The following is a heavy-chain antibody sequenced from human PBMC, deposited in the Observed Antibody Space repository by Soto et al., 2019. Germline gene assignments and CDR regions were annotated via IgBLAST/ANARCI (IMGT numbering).Heavy chain of an antibody. CDR2: IYYSGST. Sequence: SETLSLTCTVSGGSISSGDYYWSWIRQPPGKGLEWIGYIYYSGSTYYNPSLKSRVTISVDTSKNQFSLKLSSVTAADTAVYYCAGDRPHPLKPPYSYCGWDGWGKRTRVTVSS. J-gene: IGHJ6*04. V-gene: IGHV4-30-4*01. CDR1: GGSISSGDYY. CDR3: AGDRPHPLKPPYSYCGWDG.